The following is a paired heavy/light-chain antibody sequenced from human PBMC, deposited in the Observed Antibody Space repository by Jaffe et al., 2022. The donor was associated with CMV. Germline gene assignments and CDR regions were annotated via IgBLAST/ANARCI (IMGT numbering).Heavy chain of an antibody. CDR1: GDSISSNTYY. CDR2: VSYSGST. CDR3: ARHSSPGEYDYYYNYMDV. V-gene: IGHV4-39*01. Sequence: QLQLQESGPGLVKPSETLSLTCTVSGDSISSNTYYWGWIRQPPGKGLEWIGSVSYSGSTYNNPSLKSRITISVDTSKNQFSLKLISVTAADTAVYYCARHSSPGEYDYYYNYMDVWGKGTTVTVSS. J-gene: IGHJ6*03.
Light chain of an antibody. CDR2: GAS. CDR1: QSVSSN. J-gene: IGKJ2*01. V-gene: IGKV3-15*01. CDR3: HQYNNWPRT. Sequence: EIVMTQSPASLSVSPGERATLSCRASQSVSSNLAWYQQKPGQAPRLLIYGASIRAAGIPARFSGSGSETEFTLIISNLQSEDFAVYYCHQYNNWPRTFGQGTKLEMK.